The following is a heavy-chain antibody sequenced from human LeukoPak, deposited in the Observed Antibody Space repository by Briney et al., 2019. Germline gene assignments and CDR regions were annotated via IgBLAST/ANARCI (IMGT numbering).Heavy chain of an antibody. Sequence: SETLSLTCTVSGGSISDYFWSWIRQPPGKGLEWVGYVFYNGSTNYNPSLKSRVTISIDTSRIRFSLRLSSVTAADTAIYYCAGDSIGISAVGTNWGQGTLVTVSS. CDR2: VFYNGST. CDR1: GGSISDYF. J-gene: IGHJ4*02. V-gene: IGHV4-59*01. CDR3: AGDSIGISAVGTN. D-gene: IGHD6-13*01.